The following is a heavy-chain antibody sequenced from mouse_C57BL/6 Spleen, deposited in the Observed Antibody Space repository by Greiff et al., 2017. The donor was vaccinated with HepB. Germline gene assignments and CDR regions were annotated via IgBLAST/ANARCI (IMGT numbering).Heavy chain of an antibody. CDR1: GYAFSSSW. D-gene: IGHD4-1*01. CDR2: IYPGDGDT. CDR3: ARDTGTAY. Sequence: VQLQESGPELVKPGASVKISCKASGYAFSSSWMNWVKQRPGKGLEWIGRIYPGDGDTNYNGKFKGKATLTADKSSSTAYMQLSSLTSEDSAVYFCARDTGTAYWGQGTLVTVSA. V-gene: IGHV1-82*01. J-gene: IGHJ3*01.